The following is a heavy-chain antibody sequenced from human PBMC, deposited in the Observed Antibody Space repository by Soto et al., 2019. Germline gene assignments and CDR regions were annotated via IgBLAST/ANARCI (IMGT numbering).Heavy chain of an antibody. J-gene: IGHJ6*02. D-gene: IGHD6-6*01. CDR2: ISAYNGNT. CDR3: ARDRDISSSKYYYYYGMAV. V-gene: IGHV1-18*01. Sequence: GASVKVSCKASGYTFTSYGISWVRQAPRQGLEWMGWISAYNGNTNYAQKLQGRVTMTTDTSTSTAYMELRSLRSDDTAVYYCARDRDISSSKYYYYYGMAVWAQGPRSPSP. CDR1: GYTFTSYG.